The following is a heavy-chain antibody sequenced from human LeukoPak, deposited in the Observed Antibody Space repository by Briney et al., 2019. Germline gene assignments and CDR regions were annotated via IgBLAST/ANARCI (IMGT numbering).Heavy chain of an antibody. Sequence: GASVKVSCKASGYTFTSYDINWVRQATGQGLEWMGWMNPNSGNTGYAQKFQGRVTMTRNTSISTAYMELSSLRSEDTAVYYCASGYSGYGRYYYYYYYMDVWGKGTTVTVSS. J-gene: IGHJ6*03. CDR2: MNPNSGNT. V-gene: IGHV1-8*01. CDR3: ASGYSGYGRYYYYYYYMDV. CDR1: GYTFTSYD. D-gene: IGHD5-12*01.